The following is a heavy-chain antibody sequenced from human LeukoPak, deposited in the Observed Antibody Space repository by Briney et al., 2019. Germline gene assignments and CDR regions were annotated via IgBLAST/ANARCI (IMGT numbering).Heavy chain of an antibody. V-gene: IGHV3-30*18. D-gene: IGHD4-17*01. J-gene: IGHJ4*02. Sequence: GGSLRLSCAASGFTFSSYGMHWVRQAPGKGLEWVAVISYDGSNKYYADSVKGRFTISRDNSKNTLYLQMNSLRAEDTAVYYCGNEVGDYGDYGGVYWGQGTLVTVSS. CDR1: GFTFSSYG. CDR3: GNEVGDYGDYGGVY. CDR2: ISYDGSNK.